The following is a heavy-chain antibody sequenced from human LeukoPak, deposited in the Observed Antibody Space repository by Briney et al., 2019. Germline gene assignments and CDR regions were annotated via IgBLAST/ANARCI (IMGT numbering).Heavy chain of an antibody. Sequence: ASVKVSCKASGYSFTSYYMHWVRQAPGQGLEWMGIINPSGGSTRYAQKFQGRVTMTRDTSTSTVYMELSSLRSEDTAVYYCARNPVTTKYFDYWGQGTLVTVSS. J-gene: IGHJ4*02. CDR3: ARNPVTTKYFDY. D-gene: IGHD4-17*01. CDR2: INPSGGST. V-gene: IGHV1-46*01. CDR1: GYSFTSYY.